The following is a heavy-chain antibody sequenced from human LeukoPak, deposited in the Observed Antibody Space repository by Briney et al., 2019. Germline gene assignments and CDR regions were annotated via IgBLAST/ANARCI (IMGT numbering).Heavy chain of an antibody. J-gene: IGHJ3*02. CDR1: GFTFDDYA. CDR3: ARVGTSGFHAFDI. CDR2: ISWNSGSI. D-gene: IGHD7-27*01. Sequence: GGSLRLSCAASGFTFDDYAMHWVRQAPGKGLEWVSGISWNSGSIGYADSVKGRFTISRDNAKNSLYLQMNSLRAEDTAIYYCARVGTSGFHAFDIWGQGTMVTVSS. V-gene: IGHV3-9*01.